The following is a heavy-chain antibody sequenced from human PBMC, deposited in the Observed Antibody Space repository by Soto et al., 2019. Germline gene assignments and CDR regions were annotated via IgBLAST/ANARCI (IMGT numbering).Heavy chain of an antibody. D-gene: IGHD4-17*01. J-gene: IGHJ6*02. CDR1: GGSFSGYY. CDR2: INHSGST. CDR3: ARGGYGEDYYYYGMDV. V-gene: IGHV4-34*01. Sequence: SETLSLTCAVYGGSFSGYYWSWIRQPPGKGLEWIGEINHSGSTNYNPSLKSRVTISVDTSKNQFSLKLSSVTAADTAVYYCARGGYGEDYYYYGMDVWGQGTTVTVSS.